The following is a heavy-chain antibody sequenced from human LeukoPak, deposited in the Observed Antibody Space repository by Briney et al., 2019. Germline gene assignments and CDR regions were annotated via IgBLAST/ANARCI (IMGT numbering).Heavy chain of an antibody. CDR2: IYTSGST. CDR3: ARGRGYCSSTSCYLEAFDY. V-gene: IGHV4-61*02. CDR1: GGSISSGSYY. D-gene: IGHD2-2*01. J-gene: IGHJ4*02. Sequence: SQTLSLTCTVSGGSISSGSYYWSWIRQPAGKGLEWIGRIYTSGSTNYNPSLKSRVTISVDTSKNQFSLKLSSVTAADTAVYYCARGRGYCSSTSCYLEAFDYWGQGTLVTVSS.